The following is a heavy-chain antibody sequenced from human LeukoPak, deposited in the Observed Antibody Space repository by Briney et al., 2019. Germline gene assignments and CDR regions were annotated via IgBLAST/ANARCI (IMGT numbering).Heavy chain of an antibody. D-gene: IGHD5-12*01. J-gene: IGHJ3*01. Sequence: GASVNVSCKASGYTFTDYYMHWVRQAPGQGLEWMGWINPNSGGTDYAQNFQGRVTMTRDTSISTAHMELSRLRSDDTAVYYCARLGISYSGDRDYDYVPDAFDVWGQGTMVTVSS. CDR2: INPNSGGT. CDR3: ARLGISYSGDRDYDYVPDAFDV. V-gene: IGHV1-2*02. CDR1: GYTFTDYY.